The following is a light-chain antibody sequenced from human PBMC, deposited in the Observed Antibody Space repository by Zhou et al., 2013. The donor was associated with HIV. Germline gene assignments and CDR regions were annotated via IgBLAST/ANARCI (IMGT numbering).Light chain of an antibody. J-gene: IGLJ2*01. V-gene: IGLV1-44*01. CDR2: SNN. Sequence: QSELTQPPSASGTPGQRIAISCSGTNSNIGSNPVNWYQQVPGAAPKLLMYSNNQRPSGTPDRFSGSKSGISASLAISGLRSEDEANYYCAAWDDSLNGVVFGGGTKLTVL. CDR3: AAWDDSLNGVV. CDR1: NSNIGSNP.